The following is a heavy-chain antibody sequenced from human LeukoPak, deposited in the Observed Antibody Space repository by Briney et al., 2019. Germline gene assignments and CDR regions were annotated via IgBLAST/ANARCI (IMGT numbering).Heavy chain of an antibody. V-gene: IGHV4-34*01. J-gene: IGHJ4*02. D-gene: IGHD3-10*01. CDR2: SGST. Sequence: SGSTNYNPSLKSRVTISVDTSKNQFSLKLSSVTAADTAVYYCARGPTIDYGSGSYSPLGGYWGQGTLVTVSS. CDR3: ARGPTIDYGSGSYSPLGGY.